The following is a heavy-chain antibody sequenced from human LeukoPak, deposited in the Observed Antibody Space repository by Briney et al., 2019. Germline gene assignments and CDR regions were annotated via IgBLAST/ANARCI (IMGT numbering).Heavy chain of an antibody. D-gene: IGHD6-19*01. CDR2: ISGSGGST. CDR3: AKDGGSSGWYFDY. J-gene: IGHJ4*02. V-gene: IGHV3-23*01. Sequence: PGGSLRLSCAASGFTFSSYGMHWVRQAPGKGLEWVSAISGSGGSTYYADSVKGRFTISRDNSKNTLYLQMNSLRAEDTAVYYCAKDGGSSGWYFDYWGQGTLVTVSS. CDR1: GFTFSSYG.